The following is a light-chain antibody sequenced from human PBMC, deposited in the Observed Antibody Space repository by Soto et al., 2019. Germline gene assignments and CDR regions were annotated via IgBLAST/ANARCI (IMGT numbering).Light chain of an antibody. Sequence: DIQMTQSPSTLSASVGDTVTVTCRASQSVSGWLAWYQQKPGEAPKLLIYDASALPRGVPSRFRASGSGTKFTLTIASLQPDDFATYYCEQYETFSGTFGPGTKVDIK. CDR2: DAS. CDR1: QSVSGW. J-gene: IGKJ1*01. V-gene: IGKV1-5*01. CDR3: EQYETFSGT.